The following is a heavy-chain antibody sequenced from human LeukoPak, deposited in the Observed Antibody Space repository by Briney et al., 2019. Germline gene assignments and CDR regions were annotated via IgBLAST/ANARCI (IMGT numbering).Heavy chain of an antibody. D-gene: IGHD6-19*01. CDR1: GGSISSYY. V-gene: IGHV4-4*07. J-gene: IGHJ6*03. Sequence: SETLSLTCTVSGGSISSYYWSRIRQPAGKGLEWIGRIYTSGGTNYNPSLKSRVTMSVDTSKNQFSLKLSSVTAADTAVYYCARDHSSGGPIWDHYYMDVWGKGTTVTVSS. CDR3: ARDHSSGGPIWDHYYMDV. CDR2: IYTSGGT.